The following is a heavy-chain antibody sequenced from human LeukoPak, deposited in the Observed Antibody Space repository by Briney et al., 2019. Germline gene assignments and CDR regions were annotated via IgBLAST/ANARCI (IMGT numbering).Heavy chain of an antibody. CDR3: ASIDRWPYYFDY. V-gene: IGHV4-59*12. CDR2: IYYSGST. D-gene: IGHD4-23*01. Sequence: SETLSLTCSVSGGSFSNKYWSWIRQPPGKGLEWIGYIYYSGSTNYNPSLKSRVTISVDTSKNQFSLKLSSVTAADTAVYYCASIDRWPYYFDYWGQGTLVTVSS. CDR1: GGSFSNKY. J-gene: IGHJ4*02.